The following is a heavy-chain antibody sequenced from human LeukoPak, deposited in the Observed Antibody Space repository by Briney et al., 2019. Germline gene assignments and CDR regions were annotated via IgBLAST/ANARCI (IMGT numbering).Heavy chain of an antibody. CDR3: ARRLGLGFGEYSNNWFDP. J-gene: IGHJ5*02. CDR2: IKHDGSEK. D-gene: IGHD3-10*01. CDR1: GFTFTNNF. V-gene: IGHV3-7*01. Sequence: GGSLRLSCAASGFTFTNNFMSWVRQVPGKGLEWVANIKHDGSEKYYVDSVKGRFTISRDNAKNSLYLQMNSLRAEDTAVYYCARRLGLGFGEYSNNWFDPWDQGTLVTVSS.